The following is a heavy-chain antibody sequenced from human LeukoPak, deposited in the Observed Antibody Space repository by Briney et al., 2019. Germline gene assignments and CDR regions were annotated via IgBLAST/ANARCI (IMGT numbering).Heavy chain of an antibody. CDR2: IIPILGIA. V-gene: IGHV1-69*04. CDR1: VGTLSSYA. D-gene: IGHD3-22*01. CDR3: ARDPSGDTSEFDY. J-gene: IGHJ4*02. Sequence: GSSVKVSCKASVGTLSSYAISWVRQAPGQGLEWMGRIIPILGIANYAQKFQGRVTMTTDTSTSTAYMELRSLRSDDTAVYYCARDPSGDTSEFDYWGQGTQVTVSS.